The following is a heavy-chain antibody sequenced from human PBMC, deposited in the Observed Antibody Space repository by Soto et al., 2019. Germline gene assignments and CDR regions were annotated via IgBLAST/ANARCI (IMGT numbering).Heavy chain of an antibody. CDR2: ISAYNGNT. CDR1: CYTFTRYG. CDR3: AREYCSSTSCWGRNYYYGMDV. D-gene: IGHD2-2*01. V-gene: IGHV1-18*01. J-gene: IGHJ6*02. Sequence: ASVKVSFKGSCYTFTRYGISWVRQAPGKGLEGVGWISAYNGNTNYAQKLQGRVTMTTDTSTSTAYMELRSLRSDDPAVYYCAREYCSSTSCWGRNYYYGMDVWGQGTTVTVSS.